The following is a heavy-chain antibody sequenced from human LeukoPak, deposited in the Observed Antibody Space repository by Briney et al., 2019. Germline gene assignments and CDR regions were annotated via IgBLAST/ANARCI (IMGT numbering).Heavy chain of an antibody. V-gene: IGHV3-11*01. CDR2: ISRSGSTI. D-gene: IGHD7-27*01. J-gene: IGHJ4*02. CDR3: ARDRLLTGLSFDY. Sequence: GGSLRLSCAASGFTFSDYYMSWIRQAPGKGLEWVSYISRSGSTIYYADSVKGRFTISRDNAKNSLYLQMNSLRAEDTAVYYCARDRLLTGLSFDYWGQGTLVTVSS. CDR1: GFTFSDYY.